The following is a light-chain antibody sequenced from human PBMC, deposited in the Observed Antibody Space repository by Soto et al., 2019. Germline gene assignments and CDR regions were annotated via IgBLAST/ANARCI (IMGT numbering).Light chain of an antibody. V-gene: IGKV3-11*01. CDR2: DVS. Sequence: PGERATLSCRASQSVSNYLAWYQQKPGQAPRLLIYDVSTRATGVPARFSGSGSGTDFTLTITSLEPEDFAVYYCQQRSDWPITCGQGTQLEIK. J-gene: IGKJ5*01. CDR1: QSVSNY. CDR3: QQRSDWPIT.